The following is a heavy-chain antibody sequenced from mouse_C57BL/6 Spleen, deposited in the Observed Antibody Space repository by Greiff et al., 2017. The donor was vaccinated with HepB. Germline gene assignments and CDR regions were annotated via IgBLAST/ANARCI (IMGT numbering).Heavy chain of an antibody. Sequence: QVQLQQSGAELVKPGASVKISCKASGYAFSSYWMNWVKQRPGKGLEWIGQIYPGDGDTNYNGKFKGKATLTADKSSSTAYMQLSSLTSEDSAVYFCARSEATLYYYAMDYWGQGTSVTVSS. V-gene: IGHV1-80*01. CDR3: ARSEATLYYYAMDY. CDR2: IYPGDGDT. CDR1: GYAFSSYW. J-gene: IGHJ4*01. D-gene: IGHD3-2*02.